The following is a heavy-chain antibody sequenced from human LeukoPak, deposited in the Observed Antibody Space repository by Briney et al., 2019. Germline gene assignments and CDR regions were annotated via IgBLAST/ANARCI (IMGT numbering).Heavy chain of an antibody. Sequence: GGSLRLSCTASGLIFRNCAMTWVRQAPRKGLEWVSTISGDGTETFYADSVKGRFTISRDNSKNTHYLQMSSLRAEDTGIYYCAKGGHYSFFDYWGQGTLDTVSP. V-gene: IGHV3-23*01. J-gene: IGHJ4*02. D-gene: IGHD4-11*01. CDR3: AKGGHYSFFDY. CDR2: ISGDGTET. CDR1: GLIFRNCA.